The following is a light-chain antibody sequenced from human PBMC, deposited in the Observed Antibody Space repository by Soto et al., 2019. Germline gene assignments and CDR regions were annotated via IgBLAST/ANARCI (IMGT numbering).Light chain of an antibody. J-gene: IGKJ1*01. Sequence: DIQMTQSPSSLSASVGDRVTITCRASQGISTYLNWYQQNLGKAPKLLIYAASSLQRGVPSRFSGSGSETDFTLTISSLQPEDFATYSCQQSYSITWTFGQGPKVDIK. V-gene: IGKV1-39*01. CDR3: QQSYSITWT. CDR1: QGISTY. CDR2: AAS.